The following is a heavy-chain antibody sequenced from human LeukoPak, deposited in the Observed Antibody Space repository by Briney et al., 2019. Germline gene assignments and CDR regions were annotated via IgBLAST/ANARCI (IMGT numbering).Heavy chain of an antibody. J-gene: IGHJ3*02. CDR2: IILIFGTA. V-gene: IGHV1-69*06. D-gene: IGHD1-26*01. CDR1: GGTFSSCA. Sequence: ASVKVSCKASGGTFSSCAISWVRQAPGQGVEWMGGIILIFGTANYAQKFQGRVTITADKSTSTAYMELSSLRSEDTAVYYCATVPWVVGADDAFDIWGQGTMVTVSS. CDR3: ATVPWVVGADDAFDI.